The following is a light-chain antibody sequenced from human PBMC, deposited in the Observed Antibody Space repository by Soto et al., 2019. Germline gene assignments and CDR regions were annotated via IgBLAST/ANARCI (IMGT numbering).Light chain of an antibody. Sequence: QSVLTQPRSVSGSPGQSVTISCTGTSSDVGGYNYVSWYQQHPGKAPKLMIYDVSKRPSGVPDRFSGSKSGNTASLTISGLQSEDEADYYCQSYDSSPSGYVFGTGTKVTVL. J-gene: IGLJ1*01. CDR2: DVS. CDR3: QSYDSSPSGYV. CDR1: SSDVGGYNY. V-gene: IGLV2-11*01.